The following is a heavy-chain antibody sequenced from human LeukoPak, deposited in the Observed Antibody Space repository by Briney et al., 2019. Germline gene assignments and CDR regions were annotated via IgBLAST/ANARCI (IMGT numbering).Heavy chain of an antibody. CDR1: GFTFSSYG. D-gene: IGHD3-3*01. CDR3: AKAPNYDFWSGYFQYYYYYGMDV. Sequence: GGSLRLSCAASGFTFSSYGMHWVRQAPGKGLEWVAVISYDGSNKYYADSVKGRFTISRDNSKNTLYLQMNSLRAEDTAVYYCAKAPNYDFWSGYFQYYYYYGMDVWGQGTLVTVSS. J-gene: IGHJ6*02. CDR2: ISYDGSNK. V-gene: IGHV3-30*18.